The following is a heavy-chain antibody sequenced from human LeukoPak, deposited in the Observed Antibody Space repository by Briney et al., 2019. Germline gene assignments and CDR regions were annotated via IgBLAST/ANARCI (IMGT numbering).Heavy chain of an antibody. Sequence: GGSLRLSCSFSGFIATSNYMAWVRQAPGKGLQWISFIYGGGNTLYADSVRDRFSISRDNSKSTLYLQMNSVRVEDTAVYYCATGGRSGMAFDFWGQGTLVTVSS. CDR1: GFIATSNY. CDR3: ATGGRSGMAFDF. CDR2: IYGGGNT. J-gene: IGHJ4*02. D-gene: IGHD2-8*01. V-gene: IGHV3-53*01.